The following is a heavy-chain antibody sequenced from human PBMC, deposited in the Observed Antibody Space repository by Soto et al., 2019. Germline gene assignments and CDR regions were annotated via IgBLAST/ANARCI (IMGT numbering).Heavy chain of an antibody. V-gene: IGHV4-39*01. Sequence: PSETLSLTCTVSGGSFSTGGHFWGWIRQPPGRGLEWLGSILYIGSTYYNPSLESRVTISVDTSRNQFSLKLASVTAADTAVYFYARHGYDQGVDYWGQGTLVTVSS. CDR2: ILYIGST. CDR3: ARHGYDQGVDY. CDR1: GGSFSTGGHF. J-gene: IGHJ4*02. D-gene: IGHD2-2*01.